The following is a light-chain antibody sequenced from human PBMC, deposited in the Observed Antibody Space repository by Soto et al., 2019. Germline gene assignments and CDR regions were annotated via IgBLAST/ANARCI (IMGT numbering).Light chain of an antibody. V-gene: IGLV2-14*01. Sequence: SALTQPASVSGSPGQSITLSCTGTSSDVGGYNYVSWYQQHPGKAPKLMIYEVSNRPSGVSNRFSGSKSGNTASLTISGLQAEDEADYYCSSYTSSSTPVVFGGGTKVTVL. CDR3: SSYTSSSTPVV. J-gene: IGLJ2*01. CDR2: EVS. CDR1: SSDVGGYNY.